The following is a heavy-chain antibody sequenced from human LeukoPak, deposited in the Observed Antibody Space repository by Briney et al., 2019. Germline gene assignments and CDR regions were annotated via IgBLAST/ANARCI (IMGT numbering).Heavy chain of an antibody. CDR2: ISAYNGNT. V-gene: IGHV1-18*01. CDR3: ARDGGGFAPQADAFDI. J-gene: IGHJ3*02. Sequence: GASVKVSCKASGYTFTNYDINWVRQATGQGLEWMGWISAYNGNTNYAQKLQGRVTMTTDTSTSTAYMELRSLRSDDTAVYYCARDGGGFAPQADAFDIWGQGTMVTVSS. D-gene: IGHD2-15*01. CDR1: GYTFTNYD.